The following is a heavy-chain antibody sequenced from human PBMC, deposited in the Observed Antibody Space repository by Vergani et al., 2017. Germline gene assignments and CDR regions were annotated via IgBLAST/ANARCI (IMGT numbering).Heavy chain of an antibody. V-gene: IGHV3-48*03. CDR3: ASSRGGGVVRGSYYYSGMDV. CDR2: ISSSGSTI. J-gene: IGHJ6*02. D-gene: IGHD3-10*01. Sequence: EVQLVESGGGLVQPGGSLRLSCAASGFTFSSYEMNWVRQAPGKGLEWVSYISSSGSTIYYADSVKGRFTISRDNAKNSLYLQMNSLRAEDTAVYYCASSRGGGVVRGSYYYSGMDVWGQGTTVTVSS. CDR1: GFTFSSYE.